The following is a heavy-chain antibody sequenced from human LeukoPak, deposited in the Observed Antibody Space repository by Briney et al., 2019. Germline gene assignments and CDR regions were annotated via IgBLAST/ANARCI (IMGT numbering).Heavy chain of an antibody. V-gene: IGHV3-23*01. D-gene: IGHD3-22*01. CDR2: ISGSGGST. J-gene: IGHJ4*02. CDR1: GFTFSSYA. Sequence: PGGSLRVSCAASGFTFSSYAMSWVRQAPGKGLEWVSAISGSGGSTYYADSVKGRFTISRDNSKNTLYLQMNSLRAEDTAVYYCAKEKGITMIVVVRYYFDYWGQGTLVTVSS. CDR3: AKEKGITMIVVVRYYFDY.